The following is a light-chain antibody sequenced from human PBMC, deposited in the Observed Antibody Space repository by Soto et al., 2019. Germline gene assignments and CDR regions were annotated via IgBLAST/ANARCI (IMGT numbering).Light chain of an antibody. V-gene: IGKV1-39*01. CDR2: AAS. CDR3: QPSYSTPYT. CDR1: QSISSY. J-gene: IGKJ2*01. Sequence: DIQMTQSPSSLSASVGDRVTITCRASQSISSYLNWYQQKPGKAPKLLIYAASSLQTGVPSRFSGSGSGTDFTLTISSLQPEAFATYYCQPSYSTPYTFGQGTKLEIK.